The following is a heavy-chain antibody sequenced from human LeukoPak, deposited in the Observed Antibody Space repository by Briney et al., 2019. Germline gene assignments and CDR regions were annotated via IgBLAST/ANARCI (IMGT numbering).Heavy chain of an antibody. CDR1: GYSISSGYY. CDR2: IYYSGST. Sequence: SETLSLTCTVSGYSISSGYYWSWIRQPPGKGLEWIGYIYYSGSTNYNPSLKSRVTISVDTSKNQFSLKLSSVTAADTAVYYCARASYGSGSYYPFDYWGQGTLVTVSS. J-gene: IGHJ4*02. V-gene: IGHV4-61*01. CDR3: ARASYGSGSYYPFDY. D-gene: IGHD3-10*01.